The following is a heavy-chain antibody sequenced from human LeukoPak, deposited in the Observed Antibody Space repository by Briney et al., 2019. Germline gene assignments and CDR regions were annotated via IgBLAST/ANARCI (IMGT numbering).Heavy chain of an antibody. Sequence: ASVKVSCKASGYTFTGYYMHWVRQAPGQGLEWMGGIIPIFGTANYAQKFQGRVTMTRDMSTSTVYMELSSLRAEDTAVYYCARCDYSNYVNDYWGQGTLVTVSS. CDR1: GYTFTGYY. D-gene: IGHD4-11*01. V-gene: IGHV1-46*01. CDR2: IIPIFGTA. J-gene: IGHJ4*02. CDR3: ARCDYSNYVNDY.